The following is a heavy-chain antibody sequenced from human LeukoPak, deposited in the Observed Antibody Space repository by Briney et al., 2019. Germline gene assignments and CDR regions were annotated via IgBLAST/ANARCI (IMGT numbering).Heavy chain of an antibody. CDR3: ARGLGSCSGDCYST. CDR2: ISSTSSTI. Sequence: GGSLRLSCVASGFTFSDSSMNWVRQAPGKGLEWVSYISSTSSTIYHADSVKGRFTISRDNAKNSVYLQMNSLRAEDTALYYCARGLGSCSGDCYSTWGQGTMVTVSS. J-gene: IGHJ3*01. V-gene: IGHV3-48*04. D-gene: IGHD2-21*02. CDR1: GFTFSDSS.